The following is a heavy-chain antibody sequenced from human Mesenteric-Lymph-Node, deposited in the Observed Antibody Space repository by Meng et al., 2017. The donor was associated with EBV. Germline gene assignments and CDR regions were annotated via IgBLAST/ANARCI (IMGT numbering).Heavy chain of an antibody. D-gene: IGHD6-13*01. J-gene: IGHJ5*02. Sequence: QVQLVQSGAEVKKPGASVKVSCKVSGYTLSELSMHWVRQAPGKGLEWMGGFDPEVGETVYAQRFQGRVTMTEDTSTDTAYMELTSLRSEDTAVYYCATAAGEQQLVGLRFDPWGQGTLVTVSS. CDR3: ATAAGEQQLVGLRFDP. V-gene: IGHV1-24*01. CDR1: GYTLSELS. CDR2: FDPEVGET.